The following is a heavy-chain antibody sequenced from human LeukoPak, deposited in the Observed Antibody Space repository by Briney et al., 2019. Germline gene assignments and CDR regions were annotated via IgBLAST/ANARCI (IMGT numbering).Heavy chain of an antibody. CDR3: ARYSYERVPGGY. J-gene: IGHJ4*02. CDR2: IKQDGSEK. Sequence: TGGSLRLSCAASGFTFSSYWMTWVRQAPGKGLEWVANIKQDGSEKYYEDSVKGRFTISRDNTKKSLYLEMNSLRAEDTAVYYCARYSYERVPGGYWGQGTLVTVSS. V-gene: IGHV3-7*01. CDR1: GFTFSSYW. D-gene: IGHD5-18*01.